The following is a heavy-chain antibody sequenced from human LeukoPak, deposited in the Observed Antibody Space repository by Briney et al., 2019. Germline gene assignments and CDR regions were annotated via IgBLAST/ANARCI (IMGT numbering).Heavy chain of an antibody. CDR3: AKGPEGYYDSRGAFDI. D-gene: IGHD3-22*01. CDR1: GFIFSTYG. Sequence: GGSLRLSCAASGFIFSTYGMHWVRRAPGKGLEWVALIRYDGSNKYHADSVKGRFTISRDNSKDTLYLQMNSLRAEDTAMYYCAKGPEGYYDSRGAFDIWGQGTMVTVSS. J-gene: IGHJ3*02. V-gene: IGHV3-30*02. CDR2: IRYDGSNK.